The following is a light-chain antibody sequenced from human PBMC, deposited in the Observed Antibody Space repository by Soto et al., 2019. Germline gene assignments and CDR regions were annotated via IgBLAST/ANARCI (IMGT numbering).Light chain of an antibody. CDR2: LAS. CDR3: QSLNRFPHS. Sequence: IQLTQSPSSLSASVGDRVTITCRASHYISSYLAWYQQKPGKAPKLLIYLASTLHSGVPSSFSGSGSGTDFSLTISSLQPEDAATYYCQSLNRFPHSFGGGTKV. J-gene: IGKJ4*01. CDR1: HYISSY. V-gene: IGKV1-9*01.